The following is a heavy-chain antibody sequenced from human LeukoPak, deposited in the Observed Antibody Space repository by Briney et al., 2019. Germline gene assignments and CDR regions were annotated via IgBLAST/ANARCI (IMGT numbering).Heavy chain of an antibody. Sequence: GGSLRLSCAASKFTFSNYAMSWVRQAPGKGLEWVSAISGSGDSTYYADSVKGRFTISRDNSKNTLYLQMNSLRAEDTAIYYCAKDQLNRFCSGGSCSTTHDYWGQGTLVTVSS. CDR1: KFTFSNYA. CDR3: AKDQLNRFCSGGSCSTTHDY. D-gene: IGHD2-15*01. J-gene: IGHJ4*02. CDR2: ISGSGDST. V-gene: IGHV3-23*01.